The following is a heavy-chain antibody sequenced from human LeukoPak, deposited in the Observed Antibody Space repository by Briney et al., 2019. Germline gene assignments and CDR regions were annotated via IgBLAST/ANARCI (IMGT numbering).Heavy chain of an antibody. CDR1: GGSISSSSYY. J-gene: IGHJ4*02. V-gene: IGHV4-39*07. Sequence: PSETLSLTCTVSGGSISSSSYYWGWIRQPPGKGLEWIGSIYYSGSTYYKSSLKSRVTISLDTSKNQSSLKLSSVTAADTAVYYCARGRKFVLSGSYSHHLPLDYWGQGTLVTVSS. CDR2: IYYSGST. CDR3: ARGRKFVLSGSYSHHLPLDY. D-gene: IGHD1-26*01.